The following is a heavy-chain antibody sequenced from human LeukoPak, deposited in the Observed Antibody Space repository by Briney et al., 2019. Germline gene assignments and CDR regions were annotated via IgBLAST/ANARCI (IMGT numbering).Heavy chain of an antibody. CDR2: IIPILGIA. Sequence: ASVKVSCKASGGTFSSYAISWVRQAPGQGLEWMGRIIPILGIANYAQKFQGRVTITADKSTSTAYMELSSLRSDDTAVYYCAIKSEDYGDCHYWGQGTLVTVYS. CDR3: AIKSEDYGDCHY. D-gene: IGHD4-17*01. V-gene: IGHV1-69*04. CDR1: GGTFSSYA. J-gene: IGHJ4*02.